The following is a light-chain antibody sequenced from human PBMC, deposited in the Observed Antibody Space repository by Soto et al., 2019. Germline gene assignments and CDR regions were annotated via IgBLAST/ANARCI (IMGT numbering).Light chain of an antibody. CDR1: QNILSN. V-gene: IGKV3-15*01. J-gene: IGKJ5*01. Sequence: ESVLTQSPCTLSLSPGERATLSCRASQNILSNLAWYQQKPGQAPRLLIYGASTRATGIPARFSGSGSGTEFTLTISSLQSEDFEIYYCQQYNNWPITFGQGTRLEIK. CDR3: QQYNNWPIT. CDR2: GAS.